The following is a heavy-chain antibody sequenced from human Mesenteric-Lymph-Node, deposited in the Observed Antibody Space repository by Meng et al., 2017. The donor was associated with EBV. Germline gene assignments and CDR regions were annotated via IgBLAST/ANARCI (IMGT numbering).Heavy chain of an antibody. Sequence: HVQLQQWGSGQLKPSETLSLTCAVYGGSFRGYYWSWIRQPPGKELEWIGEINHSGSTNYNPSLKSRVTISVDTSKNQFSLKLSSVTAADTAVYYCARVSLIWGGATLWGQGTLVTVSS. CDR1: GGSFRGYY. J-gene: IGHJ4*02. D-gene: IGHD3-16*01. CDR3: ARVSLIWGGATL. V-gene: IGHV4-34*01. CDR2: INHSGST.